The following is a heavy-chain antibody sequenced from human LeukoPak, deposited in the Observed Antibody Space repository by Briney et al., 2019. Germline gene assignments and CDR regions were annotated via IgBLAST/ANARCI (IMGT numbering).Heavy chain of an antibody. Sequence: SQTLSLTCTVSGGSISSGGYYWSWLRQPPGKGLEWIGYIYHSGSTYYNPSLKSRVTISVDRSKNQFSLKLSSVTAADTAGYYCARVEIQLLFDYWGQGTLVTVSS. V-gene: IGHV4-30-2*01. J-gene: IGHJ4*02. CDR2: IYHSGST. D-gene: IGHD5-18*01. CDR1: GGSISSGGYY. CDR3: ARVEIQLLFDY.